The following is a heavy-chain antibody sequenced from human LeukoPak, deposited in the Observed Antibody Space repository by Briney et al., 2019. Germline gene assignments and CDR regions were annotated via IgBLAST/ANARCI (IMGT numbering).Heavy chain of an antibody. Sequence: ASVKVSCKASGYTFTRHAIHWVRQAPGQRLEWMGWINAGNGDTKYSQKFQGRVTFTGDTSASTAYMELSSLRAEDTAVYYCAKDPDLVLWGQGTLVTVSS. J-gene: IGHJ4*02. V-gene: IGHV1-3*01. CDR3: AKDPDLVL. CDR1: GYTFTRHA. CDR2: INAGNGDT. D-gene: IGHD6-13*01.